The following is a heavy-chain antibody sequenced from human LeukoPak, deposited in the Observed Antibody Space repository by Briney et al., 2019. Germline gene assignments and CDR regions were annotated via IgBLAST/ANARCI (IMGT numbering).Heavy chain of an antibody. J-gene: IGHJ3*02. CDR1: GGSISSYY. V-gene: IGHV4-59*01. CDR3: ARSRGSIDAFDI. CDR2: IYYSGST. D-gene: IGHD1-26*01. Sequence: SETLSLTCTVSGGSISSYYWNLIRQPPGRGLEWIANIYYSGSTNYNPSLRSRVTTSVDTSKNQFSLKLTSVTAADTAMYYCARSRGSIDAFDIWGQGTMATVSS.